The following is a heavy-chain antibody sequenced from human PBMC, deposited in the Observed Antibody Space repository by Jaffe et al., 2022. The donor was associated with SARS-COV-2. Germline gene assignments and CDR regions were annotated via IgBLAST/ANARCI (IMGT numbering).Heavy chain of an antibody. Sequence: EVQLVESGGGLVKPGGSLRLSCAASGFTFSSYSMNWVRQAPGKGLEWVSSISSSSSYIYYADSVKGRFTISRDNAKNSLYLQMNSLRAEDTAVYYCARDPAKKDYGDYTPLGYFDYWGQGTLVTVSS. CDR2: ISSSSSYI. CDR3: ARDPAKKDYGDYTPLGYFDY. CDR1: GFTFSSYS. J-gene: IGHJ4*02. D-gene: IGHD4-17*01. V-gene: IGHV3-21*01.